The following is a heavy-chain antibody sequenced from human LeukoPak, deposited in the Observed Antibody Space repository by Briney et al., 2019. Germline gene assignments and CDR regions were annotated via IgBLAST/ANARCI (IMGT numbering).Heavy chain of an antibody. CDR3: ARHCPTVDLRYFDWLSSSSWFDP. Sequence: NPSETLSLTCTVSGYSISSGYYWGWIRQPPGKGLEWIGSIYHSGSTYYNPSLKSRVTISVDTSKNQFSLKLSSVTAADTAVYYCARHCPTVDLRYFDWLSSSSWFDPWGQGTLVTVSS. V-gene: IGHV4-38-2*02. CDR1: GYSISSGYY. D-gene: IGHD3-9*01. CDR2: IYHSGST. J-gene: IGHJ5*02.